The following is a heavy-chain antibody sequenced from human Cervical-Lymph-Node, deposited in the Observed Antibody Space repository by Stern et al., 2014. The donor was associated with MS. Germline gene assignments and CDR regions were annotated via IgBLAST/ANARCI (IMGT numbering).Heavy chain of an antibody. CDR3: ARDVGYDAFDM. CDR1: GFPFGRNW. Sequence: EVQLVQSGGGLVQPGGPLGPPFAASGFPFGRNWWAWVPQAPGKGREWVANIKEDGSEKNYVDSLKGRFTISRDNAKNSVYLQMNSLRAEDTAVYYCARDVGYDAFDMWGQGTMVIVSS. J-gene: IGHJ3*02. V-gene: IGHV3-7*01. D-gene: IGHD1-26*01. CDR2: IKEDGSEK.